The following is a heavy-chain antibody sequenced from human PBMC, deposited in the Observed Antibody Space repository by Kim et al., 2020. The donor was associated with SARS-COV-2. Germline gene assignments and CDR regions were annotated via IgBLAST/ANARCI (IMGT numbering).Heavy chain of an antibody. CDR3: ARGAERELLNFQY. J-gene: IGHJ1*01. V-gene: IGHV4-59*01. D-gene: IGHD1-26*01. CDR1: GGSISSYY. Sequence: SETLSLTCTVSGGSISSYYWSWIRQPPGKGLEWIGYIYYSGSTNYNPSLKSRVTISVDTSKNQFSLKLSSVTAADTAVYYCARGAERELLNFQYWGQGTLVTVSS. CDR2: IYYSGST.